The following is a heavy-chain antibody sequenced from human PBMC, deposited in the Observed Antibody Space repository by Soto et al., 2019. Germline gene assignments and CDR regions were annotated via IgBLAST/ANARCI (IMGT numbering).Heavy chain of an antibody. CDR2: GLRPDYT. CDR3: VTGPDRAKSAY. V-gene: IGHV4-59*01. Sequence: QVQLQESGPGLVKPSETLSLTCTVSGGSINDYYWSWTRQPPGKGLEWIAYGLRPDYTGYNPSLSNRVTISSDTSKIPFSRRFMSVPAADPAVYYCVTGPDRAKSAYWGQGTLVTVSS. CDR1: GGSINDYY. J-gene: IGHJ4*01.